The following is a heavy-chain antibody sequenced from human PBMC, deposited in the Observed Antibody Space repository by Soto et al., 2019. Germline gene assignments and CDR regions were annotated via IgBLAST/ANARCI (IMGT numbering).Heavy chain of an antibody. CDR2: PYYSGTT. CDR1: GGSISSSSYY. Sequence: QLQLQESGPGLVKPSETLSLTCTVSGGSISSSSYYWGWIRQPPGKGLEWIGSPYYSGTTYYNPSLKSRVTMPVDTSKNQFSLKLSSVTAADTAVYYCARHRGSSWYNGFDIWGQGTMVTVSS. J-gene: IGHJ3*02. CDR3: ARHRGSSWYNGFDI. V-gene: IGHV4-39*01. D-gene: IGHD6-13*01.